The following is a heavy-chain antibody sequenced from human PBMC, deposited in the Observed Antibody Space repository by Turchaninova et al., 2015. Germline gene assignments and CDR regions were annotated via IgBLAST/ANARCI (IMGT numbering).Heavy chain of an antibody. CDR1: GGTFSSYA. D-gene: IGHD2-8*01. J-gene: IGHJ4*02. V-gene: IGHV1-69*01. CDR3: ARAREGVLMAYATLDY. Sequence: QVQLVQSGAEVKKPGSTVKVSCTASGGTFSSYAISWVRQAPGQGLEWMGGIIPIFGTANYAQKFQGRVTITADESTSTAYMELSSLRSEDTAVYYCARAREGVLMAYATLDYWGQGTLVTVSS. CDR2: IIPIFGTA.